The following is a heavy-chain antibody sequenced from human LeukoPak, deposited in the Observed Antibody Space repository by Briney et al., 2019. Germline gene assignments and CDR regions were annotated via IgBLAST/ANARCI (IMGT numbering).Heavy chain of an antibody. CDR3: AKERRELLPNFGY. CDR2: ISGSGGST. D-gene: IGHD1-26*01. V-gene: IGHV3-23*01. CDR1: GFTFSSYA. Sequence: GGSLRLSCAASGFTFSSYAMSWVRQAPGKGLEWVTTISGSGGSTYYADSVKGRLTISRDNSKNTLYLQMNSLRAEDTAVYYCAKERRELLPNFGYWGQGTLVTVSS. J-gene: IGHJ4*02.